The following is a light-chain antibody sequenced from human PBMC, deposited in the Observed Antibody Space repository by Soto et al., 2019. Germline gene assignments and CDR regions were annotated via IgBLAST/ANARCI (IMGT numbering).Light chain of an antibody. CDR3: QQSQSITWT. CDR1: QSSSRY. Sequence: IHISHSPSSLSSSVLYIVTITCLASQSSSRYLNWYQQKAGKAPKLLIYVASSLQSGVPSRFSGSGSGTDFTLTISSLQPEDFATYYCQQSQSITWTFGQGTKVDIK. J-gene: IGKJ1*01. CDR2: VAS. V-gene: IGKV1-39*01.